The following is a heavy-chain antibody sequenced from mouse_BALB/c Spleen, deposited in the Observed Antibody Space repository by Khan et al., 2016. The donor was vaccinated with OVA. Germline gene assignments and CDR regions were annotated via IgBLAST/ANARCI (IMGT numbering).Heavy chain of an antibody. CDR3: ARYDYDYDGAFAY. Sequence: EVKLLESGPSLVKPSQTLSLTCSVTGDSITSGYWNWIRKFPGNKLEYMGYISYSGSTYYNPSLKSRISITRDTSKNQYYLQLNSVTTEDTATYYCARYDYDYDGAFAYWGQGPLVTVSA. D-gene: IGHD2-4*01. V-gene: IGHV3-8*02. CDR2: ISYSGST. CDR1: GDSITSGY. J-gene: IGHJ3*01.